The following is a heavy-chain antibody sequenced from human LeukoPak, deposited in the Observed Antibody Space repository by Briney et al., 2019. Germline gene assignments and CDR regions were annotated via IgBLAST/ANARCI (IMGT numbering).Heavy chain of an antibody. Sequence: ASVKVSCKASGYTFTSYDINWVRQATGQGLEWMGWINPNSGGTNYAQKFQGRVTMTRDTSISTAYMELSRLRSDDTTVYYCARDSDRGGYALNWFDPWGQGTLVTVSS. CDR1: GYTFTSYD. J-gene: IGHJ5*02. D-gene: IGHD2-2*01. V-gene: IGHV1-2*02. CDR2: INPNSGGT. CDR3: ARDSDRGGYALNWFDP.